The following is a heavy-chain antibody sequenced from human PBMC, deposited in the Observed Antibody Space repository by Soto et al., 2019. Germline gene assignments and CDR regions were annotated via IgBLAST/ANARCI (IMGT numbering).Heavy chain of an antibody. V-gene: IGHV3-53*01. D-gene: IGHD2-2*01. Sequence: QLVASGGGLIQPGASPTLSCEASGFSVTNNYMYWVRQAPGKGLEWVSLIYSGGGTHYADFVNGRFIISRDNSKNTLHLQMDKLRAEDTAIYYCARDIACSSSSCQGDNFDIWGRGTLVTVSP. CDR2: IYSGGGT. CDR3: ARDIACSSSSCQGDNFDI. CDR1: GFSVTNNY. J-gene: IGHJ3*02.